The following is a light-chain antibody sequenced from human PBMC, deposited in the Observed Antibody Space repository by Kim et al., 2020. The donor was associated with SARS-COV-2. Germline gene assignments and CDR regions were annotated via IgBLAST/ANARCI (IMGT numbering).Light chain of an antibody. J-gene: IGKJ3*01. Sequence: ASVGDRVTITRRASQSISSYLHWYPKKPGKAPKLLIYAASSLQSGVPSRFSGSGSGTDFTLTISSLQPEDFATYYCQQSYSTPFTFGPGTKVDIK. V-gene: IGKV1-39*01. CDR1: QSISSY. CDR3: QQSYSTPFT. CDR2: AAS.